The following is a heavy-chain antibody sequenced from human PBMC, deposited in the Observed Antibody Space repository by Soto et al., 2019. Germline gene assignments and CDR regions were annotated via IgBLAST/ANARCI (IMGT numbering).Heavy chain of an antibody. CDR3: ASPRNSIAAAGPPYYYYGMDV. CDR2: IIPIFGTA. J-gene: IGHJ6*02. CDR1: GGTFSSYA. D-gene: IGHD6-13*01. Sequence: QVQLVQSGAEVKKPGSSVKVSCKASGGTFSSYAISWVRQAPGQGLEWMGGIIPIFGTANYAQKFQGRVTITADESTSNAYMELSSLRSEDTAVYYCASPRNSIAAAGPPYYYYGMDVWGQGTTVTVSS. V-gene: IGHV1-69*01.